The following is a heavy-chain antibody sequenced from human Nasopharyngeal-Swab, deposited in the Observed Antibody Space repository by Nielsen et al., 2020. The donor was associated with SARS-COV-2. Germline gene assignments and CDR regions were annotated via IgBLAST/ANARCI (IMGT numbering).Heavy chain of an antibody. CDR1: GFTFSTYA. Sequence: GGSLRLSCVASGFTFSTYAMTWVRQAPGKGLEWVSVISGSGGSTYYTDSVKGRFTISRDNSKSTLYLQMNSLRAEDTAVYYCAKTNSGSYCNWGQGTLVTVSS. CDR2: ISGSGGST. D-gene: IGHD3-10*01. V-gene: IGHV3-23*01. CDR3: AKTNSGSYCN. J-gene: IGHJ4*02.